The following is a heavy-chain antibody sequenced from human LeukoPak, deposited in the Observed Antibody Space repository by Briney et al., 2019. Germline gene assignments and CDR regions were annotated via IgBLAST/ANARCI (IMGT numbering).Heavy chain of an antibody. CDR1: GFTFSDYD. Sequence: GGPLRLSCSASGFTFSDYDMNWVRQAPGKGLEWVSSISGLSTHIYYGDSVKGRFSISRDNAKDSVYLQMNSLGVEDTAIYYCGRAFPPLRTSSAGDLWGQGILVTVSS. CDR3: GRAFPPLRTSSAGDL. CDR2: ISGLSTHI. V-gene: IGHV3-69-1*02. J-gene: IGHJ4*02. D-gene: IGHD6-25*01.